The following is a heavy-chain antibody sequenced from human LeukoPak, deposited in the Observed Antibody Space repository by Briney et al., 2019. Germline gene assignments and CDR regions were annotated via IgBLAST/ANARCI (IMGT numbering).Heavy chain of an antibody. CDR3: AMYSSGWYYFDY. Sequence: ASVKVSCKASGYTFTSYGISWVRQAPGQGHEWMGWISAYNGNTNYAQKLQGRVTMTTDTSTTTAHMELGSLRSDATAVYYCAMYSSGWYYFDYWGQGTLVTVSS. J-gene: IGHJ4*02. D-gene: IGHD6-19*01. V-gene: IGHV1-18*01. CDR1: GYTFTSYG. CDR2: ISAYNGNT.